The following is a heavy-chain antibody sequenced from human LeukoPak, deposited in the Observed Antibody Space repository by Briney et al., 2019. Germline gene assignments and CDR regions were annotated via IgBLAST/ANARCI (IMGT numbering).Heavy chain of an antibody. CDR2: IIPIFGTA. V-gene: IGHV1-69*05. D-gene: IGHD4-11*01. CDR1: GGTFSSYA. CDR3: ACNYRINTWFDP. Sequence: PGASVKVSCKASGGTFSSYAISWVRQAPGQGLEWMGGIIPIFGTANYAQKFQGRVTITTDESTSTAYMELSSLRSEDTAVYYCACNYRINTWFDPWGQGTLVTVSS. J-gene: IGHJ5*02.